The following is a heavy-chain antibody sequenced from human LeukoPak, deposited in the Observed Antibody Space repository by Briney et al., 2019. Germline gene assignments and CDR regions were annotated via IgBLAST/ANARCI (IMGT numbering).Heavy chain of an antibody. Sequence: TAGGSLRLSCAASGFTFSSYSINWVRQAPGKGLEWASSISSSSSFISYADSVKGRFTISRDNAKNSVFLQMNSLRAEDTAVYYCVRDYGANSRDYYYGMDVWGQGTTVTVSS. J-gene: IGHJ6*02. CDR3: VRDYGANSRDYYYGMDV. CDR2: ISSSSSFI. CDR1: GFTFSSYS. D-gene: IGHD4-23*01. V-gene: IGHV3-21*01.